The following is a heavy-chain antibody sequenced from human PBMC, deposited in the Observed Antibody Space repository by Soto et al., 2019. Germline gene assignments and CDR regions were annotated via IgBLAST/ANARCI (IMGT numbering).Heavy chain of an antibody. CDR2: IVVGSGNT. J-gene: IGHJ5*02. D-gene: IGHD3-22*01. CDR3: AVDNDSSALGNWFDP. CDR1: GFTFTSSA. V-gene: IGHV1-58*01. Sequence: GASVKVSCKASGFTFTSSAVQWVRQARGQRLEWIGWIVVGSGNTNYAQKFQERVTITRNMSTSTAYMELSSLRAEYTAVYYCAVDNDSSALGNWFDPWGQGTLVTVSS.